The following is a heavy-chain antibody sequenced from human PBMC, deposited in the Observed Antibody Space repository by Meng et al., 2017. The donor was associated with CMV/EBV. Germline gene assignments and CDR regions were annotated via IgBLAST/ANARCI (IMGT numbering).Heavy chain of an antibody. V-gene: IGHV1-2*02. CDR2: IYPNSGGT. J-gene: IGHJ4*02. CDR3: VRDHNWGPDY. D-gene: IGHD1-1*01. Sequence: VQMMKQGADVKRHVAQVKVSCQTTGYGFSDHYMHWVRQAPGQVLEWMGWIYPNSGGTHYAQQFQDRVTMTRDTSISTVYMELSRLTSDDTAVYYCVRDHNWGPDYWGQGTLVTVSS. CDR1: GYGFSDHY.